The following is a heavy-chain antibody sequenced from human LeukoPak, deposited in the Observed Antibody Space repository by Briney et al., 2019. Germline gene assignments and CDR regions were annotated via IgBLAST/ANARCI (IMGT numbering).Heavy chain of an antibody. Sequence: GGSLRLSCAASGFTFSSYAMSWVRQAPGKGLEWVSGINGGGGNTYYADSVKGRLTISRGNSKNTLYLQMNSLRVEDTAVYYCAKAPAYCGGDCYSGYLQHWGQGTLVTVSS. CDR1: GFTFSSYA. D-gene: IGHD2-21*01. J-gene: IGHJ1*01. CDR3: AKAPAYCGGDCYSGYLQH. CDR2: INGGGGNT. V-gene: IGHV3-23*01.